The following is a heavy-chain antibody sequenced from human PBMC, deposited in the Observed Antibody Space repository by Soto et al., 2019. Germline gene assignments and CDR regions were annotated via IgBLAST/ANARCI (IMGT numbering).Heavy chain of an antibody. Sequence: SETLSLTCTVSGGSISSGGYYWSWIRQHPGKGLEWIGYIYYSGSTYYNPSLKSRVTISVDTSKNQFSLKLSSVTAADTAVYYCARGRRGYCSGGSCPSHPTSPRFDYWGQGTLVTVSS. D-gene: IGHD2-15*01. V-gene: IGHV4-31*03. CDR2: IYYSGST. CDR3: ARGRRGYCSGGSCPSHPTSPRFDY. CDR1: GGSISSGGYY. J-gene: IGHJ4*02.